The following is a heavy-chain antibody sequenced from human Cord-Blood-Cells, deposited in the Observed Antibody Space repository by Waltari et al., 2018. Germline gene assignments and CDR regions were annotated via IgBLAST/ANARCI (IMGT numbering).Heavy chain of an antibody. CDR3: ARVAGYSSGWYRGYFDY. V-gene: IGHV6-1*01. D-gene: IGHD6-19*01. CDR2: TYYRSKWYN. J-gene: IGHJ4*02. Sequence: QVQLQQSGPGLVKPSQTLTLTCAISGDSVSSHSSAWNWVRQPPSKGLEWLGRTYYRSKWYNDYAVSGKSRITINPDTSKNQFSLQLNSVTPEDTAVYYCARVAGYSSGWYRGYFDYWGQGTLVTVSS. CDR1: GDSVSSHSSA.